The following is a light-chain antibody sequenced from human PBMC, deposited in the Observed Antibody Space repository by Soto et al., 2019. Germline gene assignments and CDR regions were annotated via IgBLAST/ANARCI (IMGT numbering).Light chain of an antibody. CDR2: GAS. CDR3: QQNNDTPHT. CDR1: QSVSSN. V-gene: IGKV3-15*01. J-gene: IGKJ2*01. Sequence: EIVMSHSPATLSVSPGERATLSCRASQSVSSNLTWYQQKPGQAPRLLIYGASTRATGIPARFSGSGSGTEFTLTISSLQSEDFAIYYCQQNNDTPHTFGQGTKVDIK.